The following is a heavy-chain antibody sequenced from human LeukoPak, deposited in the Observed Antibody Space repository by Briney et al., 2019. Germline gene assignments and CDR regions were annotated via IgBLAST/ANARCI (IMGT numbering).Heavy chain of an antibody. CDR2: ISSSSSTI. CDR3: AMTTTDDAFDI. CDR1: GFTFSSYS. Sequence: GSLRLSCAASGFTFSSYSMNWVRQAPGKGLEWVSYISSSSSTIYYADSVKGRFTISRDNAKNSLYLQMNSLRAEDTAVYYCAMTTTDDAFDIWGQGTMVTVSS. D-gene: IGHD1-26*01. V-gene: IGHV3-48*01. J-gene: IGHJ3*02.